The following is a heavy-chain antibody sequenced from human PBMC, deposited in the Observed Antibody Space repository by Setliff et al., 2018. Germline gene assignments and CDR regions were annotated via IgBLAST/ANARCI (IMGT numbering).Heavy chain of an antibody. J-gene: IGHJ4*02. CDR3: AASRAYTGAVEEWFLPKTFDF. D-gene: IGHD3-10*01. CDR1: GASFSDYY. CDR2: INHSGST. Sequence: SETLSLTCTVYGASFSDYYWGWIRQPPGKGLEWIAEINHSGSTNYNPSLKSRVTISVDTSKNQFSLKLSSVTAADTAVYYCAASRAYTGAVEEWFLPKTFDFWGQGSPVTVSS. V-gene: IGHV4-34*01.